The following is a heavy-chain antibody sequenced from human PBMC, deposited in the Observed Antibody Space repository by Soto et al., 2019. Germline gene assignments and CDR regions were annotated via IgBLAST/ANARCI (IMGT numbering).Heavy chain of an antibody. J-gene: IGHJ4*02. CDR2: ISSYNGDT. V-gene: IGHV1-18*01. Sequence: QVQLVQSGAEVKTPGASVKVSCKASGYTFTTYAVTWVRQAPGQGLEWLEWISSYNGDTNYAQKFQGRVTMTTDTSTNTAYMELRSLRSDDTAVYSCARSKIAVVIRHFDYWGQGTLFTASS. D-gene: IGHD2-21*01. CDR3: ARSKIAVVIRHFDY. CDR1: GYTFTTYA.